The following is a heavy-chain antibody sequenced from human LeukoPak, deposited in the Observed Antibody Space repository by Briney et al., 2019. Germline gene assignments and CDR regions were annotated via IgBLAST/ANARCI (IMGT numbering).Heavy chain of an antibody. CDR3: AKDSTAKTPTYSYYYGMDV. CDR2: ISWNGGSI. D-gene: IGHD5-18*01. Sequence: GRSLRLSCAAYGFTFDDYAMHWVRQAPGKGLEWVSGISWNGGSIGYADSVKGRLTISRDNAKNSLYLQMNSLRAEDTALYYCAKDSTAKTPTYSYYYGMDVWGQGTTVTVSS. V-gene: IGHV3-9*01. J-gene: IGHJ6*02. CDR1: GFTFDDYA.